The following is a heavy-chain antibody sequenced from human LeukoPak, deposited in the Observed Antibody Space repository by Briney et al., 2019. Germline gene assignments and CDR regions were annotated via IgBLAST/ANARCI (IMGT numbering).Heavy chain of an antibody. V-gene: IGHV4-31*02. CDR3: ARDWRGGGDFYYYGMDV. Sequence: LRLSCAASGFTFSSYSMNWVRQHPGKGLEWIGYIYYSGSTYYNPSLKSRVTISVDTSKNQFSLKLSSVTAADTAVYYCARDWRGGGDFYYYGMDVWGQGTTVTVSS. CDR2: IYYSGST. D-gene: IGHD2-21*01. J-gene: IGHJ6*02. CDR1: GFTFSSYS.